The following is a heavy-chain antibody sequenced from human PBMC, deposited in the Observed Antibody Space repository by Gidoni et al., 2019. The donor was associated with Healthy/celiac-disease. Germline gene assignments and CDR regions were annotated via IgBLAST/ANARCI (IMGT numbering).Heavy chain of an antibody. CDR1: GFTFSNAW. CDR3: TTQSRGVRGVTNDY. V-gene: IGHV3-15*01. J-gene: IGHJ4*02. Sequence: EVQLVESGGGLVKPGGSLRLSWAASGFTFSNAWMSWVRQAPGKGLEWVGRIKSKTDGGTTDYAAPVKGRFTISRDDSKNTLYLQMNSLKTEDTAVYYCTTQSRGVRGVTNDYWGQGTLVTVSS. D-gene: IGHD3-10*01. CDR2: IKSKTDGGTT.